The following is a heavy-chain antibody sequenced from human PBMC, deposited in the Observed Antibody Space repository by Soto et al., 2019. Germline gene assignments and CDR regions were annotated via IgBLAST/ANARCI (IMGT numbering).Heavy chain of an antibody. CDR1: GFTFSNAW. CDR3: PTPPGRLEPPTNDF. V-gene: IGHV3-15*01. J-gene: IGHJ4*02. D-gene: IGHD1-1*01. CDR2: SKSDADGGAI. Sequence: EVQLVESGGGLVKPGGSLRLSCAGSGFTFSNAWMRWVRGAPGKGLEWVGRSKSDADGGAIDYAAPVKRTFTISRDDSKNTLFLQMNNLRAEDTAVYSCPTPPGRLEPPTNDFWGQGTPVIVSS.